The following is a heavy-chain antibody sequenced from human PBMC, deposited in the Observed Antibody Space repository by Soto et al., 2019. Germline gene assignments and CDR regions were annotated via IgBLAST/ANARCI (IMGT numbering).Heavy chain of an antibody. D-gene: IGHD1-1*01. CDR2: IGSSGFTI. V-gene: IGHV3-48*03. CDR1: GFTFSSYE. J-gene: IGHJ4*02. CDR3: TREAPRIGMDY. Sequence: GGSLRLSCAVSGFTFSSYEMNWVRQAPGKGLEWVSYIGSSGFTIYYADSVKGRFTISRDNAKNSLYLQMDSLRVEDTALYYCTREAPRIGMDYWGQGTLVTVSS.